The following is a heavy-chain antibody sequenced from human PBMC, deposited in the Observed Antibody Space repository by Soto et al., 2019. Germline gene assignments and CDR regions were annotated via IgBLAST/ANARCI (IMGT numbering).Heavy chain of an antibody. D-gene: IGHD3-9*01. Sequence: QVQLVESGGGVVQPGRSLRLSCAASGFTFSSYGMHWVRQAPGKGLEWVAVIWYDGSNKYYADSVKGRFTISRNNSKTTVYLKMNTRRPEDTALYYCPKDLTYSTSGIYPHGMDVWGQGPTVTVSS. CDR3: PKDLTYSTSGIYPHGMDV. J-gene: IGHJ6*02. V-gene: IGHV3-33*06. CDR1: GFTFSSYG. CDR2: IWYDGSNK.